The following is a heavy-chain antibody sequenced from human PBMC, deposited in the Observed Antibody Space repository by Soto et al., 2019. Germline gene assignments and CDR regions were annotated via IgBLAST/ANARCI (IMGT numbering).Heavy chain of an antibody. CDR1: GGTFSSYA. Sequence: QVQLVQSGAEVKKPGSSVKVSCKASGGTFSSYAITWVRQAPGQGLEWMGGIIPSFGTANYAQKFQARVTITADESTSTAYMELSSLRSEDTAVYYCARDRGPSSGYYPYWFDPWGQGTLVTVS. J-gene: IGHJ5*02. V-gene: IGHV1-69*12. D-gene: IGHD3-22*01. CDR3: ARDRGPSSGYYPYWFDP. CDR2: IIPSFGTA.